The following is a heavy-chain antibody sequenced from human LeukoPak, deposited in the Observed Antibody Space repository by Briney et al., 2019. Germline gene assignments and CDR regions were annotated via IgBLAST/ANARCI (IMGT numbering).Heavy chain of an antibody. CDR1: GYTFTSYY. V-gene: IGHV1-46*01. J-gene: IGHJ4*02. CDR2: INPSGGST. CDR3: ARDLGPGRRYDFWSGYYNTKNRPISYFDY. Sequence: ASVKVSCKASGYTFTSYYMHWVRQAPGQGLEWMGIINPSGGSTSYAQKFQGRVTMTRDTSTSTVYMELSSLRPEDTAVYYCARDLGPGRRYDFWSGYYNTKNRPISYFDYWGQGTLVTVSS. D-gene: IGHD3-3*01.